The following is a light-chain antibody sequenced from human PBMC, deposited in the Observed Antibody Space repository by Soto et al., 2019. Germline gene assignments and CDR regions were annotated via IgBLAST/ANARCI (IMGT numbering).Light chain of an antibody. J-gene: IGKJ1*01. CDR2: GAS. CDR1: QSVSSSY. V-gene: IGKV3-20*01. CDR3: QKYGSSPWT. Sequence: EIVLTQSPGTLSLSPGERATLSCRASQSVSSSYLAWYQQKPGQAPRLLIYGASSRATGIPDRFSGSGSGTDFTLTISRLEPEAFAVYYCQKYGSSPWTFGQGTKVDIK.